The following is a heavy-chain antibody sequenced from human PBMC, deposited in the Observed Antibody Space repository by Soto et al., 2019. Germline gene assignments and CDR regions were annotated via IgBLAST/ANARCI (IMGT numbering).Heavy chain of an antibody. CDR3: ARVYYDSSGYSDYYYYGMDV. D-gene: IGHD3-22*01. J-gene: IGHJ6*02. CDR2: INPSGGST. CDR1: GYTFTSYY. Sequence: ASVKVSCKASGYTFTSYYMHWVRQAPGQGLEWMGIINPSGGSTSYAQKFQGRVTMTRDTSTSTVYMELSSLRSEDTAVYYCARVYYDSSGYSDYYYYGMDVWGQGTTVTVSS. V-gene: IGHV1-46*01.